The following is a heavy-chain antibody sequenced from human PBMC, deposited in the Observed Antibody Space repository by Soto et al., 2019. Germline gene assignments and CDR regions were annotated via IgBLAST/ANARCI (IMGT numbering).Heavy chain of an antibody. Sequence: VSLGLSCEASGLNFTKHPMIWVRQGPGKGLEWVAAISGRTGDTAYADSVRGRFTLSRDSSTYTMFLQMNSLRAEDTAVYYCGVQYDYWGQGTLVTVSS. CDR2: ISGRTGDT. CDR1: GLNFTKHP. J-gene: IGHJ4*02. V-gene: IGHV3-23*01. CDR3: GVQYDY.